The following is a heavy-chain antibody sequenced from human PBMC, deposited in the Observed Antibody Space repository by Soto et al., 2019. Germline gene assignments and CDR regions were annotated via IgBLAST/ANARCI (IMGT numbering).Heavy chain of an antibody. CDR3: ARGHYGMEV. Sequence: EVQLVESGGGLVQPGGSLRLSCAASGFTFSSYWISWVRQAPGKGLEWVANIKEDGSEKYYVDSVKGRFTISRDNAKNSYLQMNSLRAEDTAVYYCARGHYGMEVWGQGTTVTVSS. V-gene: IGHV3-7*01. CDR2: IKEDGSEK. CDR1: GFTFSSYW. J-gene: IGHJ6*02.